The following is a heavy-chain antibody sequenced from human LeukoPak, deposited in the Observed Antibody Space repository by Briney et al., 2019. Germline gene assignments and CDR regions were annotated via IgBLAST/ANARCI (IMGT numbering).Heavy chain of an antibody. V-gene: IGHV1-3*03. CDR1: GYTFTSYA. CDR3: ARDHGYGDYALDY. Sequence: ASVKVSCKASGYTFTSYAVHWVRQAPGQRLEWMGWINAGNGNTKYSQEFQGRVTITRDTSASTAYMELSSLRSEDMAVYYCARDHGYGDYALDYWGQGTLVTVSS. J-gene: IGHJ4*02. CDR2: INAGNGNT. D-gene: IGHD4-17*01.